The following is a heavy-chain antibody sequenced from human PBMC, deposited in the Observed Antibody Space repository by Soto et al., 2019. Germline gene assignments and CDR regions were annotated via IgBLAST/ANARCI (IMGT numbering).Heavy chain of an antibody. Sequence: SETLSLTCAVYGGSFSGYYWSWIRQPPGKGLEWIGEINHSGSTNYNPSLKSRVTISVDTSKNQFSLKLSSVTAADTAVYYCAREGIATTPTYYYYGMDVWGQGTTVTVSS. D-gene: IGHD6-13*01. CDR2: INHSGST. V-gene: IGHV4-34*01. CDR3: AREGIATTPTYYYYGMDV. CDR1: GGSFSGYY. J-gene: IGHJ6*02.